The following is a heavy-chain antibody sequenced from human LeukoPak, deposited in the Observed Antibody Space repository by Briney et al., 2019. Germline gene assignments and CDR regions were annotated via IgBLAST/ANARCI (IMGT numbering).Heavy chain of an antibody. CDR3: AKEPPKLRFLEWLPSDTLYFDY. Sequence: PGRSLRISCAASGFTFSSYAMHWVRQAPGKGLEWVAVISYDGSNKYYADSVKGRFTISRDNSKNTLYLQMNSLRAEDTAVYYCAKEPPKLRFLEWLPSDTLYFDYWGQGTLATVSS. CDR1: GFTFSSYA. V-gene: IGHV3-30-3*01. CDR2: ISYDGSNK. D-gene: IGHD3-3*01. J-gene: IGHJ4*02.